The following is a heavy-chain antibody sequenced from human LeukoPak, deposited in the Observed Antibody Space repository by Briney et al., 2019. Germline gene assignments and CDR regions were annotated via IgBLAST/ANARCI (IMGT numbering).Heavy chain of an antibody. J-gene: IGHJ4*02. V-gene: IGHV1-69*01. CDR3: ARANTVVTHFDY. CDR1: GGTSSSYA. Sequence: ASVKVSCKASGGTSSSYAISWVRQAPGQGLDWMGGIIPIFGTANYAQKFQGRVTITADESTSTAYMELSSLRSEDTAVYYCARANTVVTHFDYWGQGTLVTVSS. D-gene: IGHD4-23*01. CDR2: IIPIFGTA.